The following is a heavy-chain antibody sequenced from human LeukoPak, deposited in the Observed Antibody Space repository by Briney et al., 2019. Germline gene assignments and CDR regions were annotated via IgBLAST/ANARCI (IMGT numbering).Heavy chain of an antibody. CDR1: GGSFSGYY. CDR3: AQSYYDSSGFDY. V-gene: IGHV4-31*11. CDR2: IYYSGST. D-gene: IGHD3-22*01. Sequence: PSETLSLTCAVYGGSFSGYYWSWIRQHPGKGLEWIGYIYYSGSTYYNPSLKSRVTISVDTSKNQFSLKLSSVTAADTAVYYCAQSYYDSSGFDYWGQGTLVTVSS. J-gene: IGHJ4*02.